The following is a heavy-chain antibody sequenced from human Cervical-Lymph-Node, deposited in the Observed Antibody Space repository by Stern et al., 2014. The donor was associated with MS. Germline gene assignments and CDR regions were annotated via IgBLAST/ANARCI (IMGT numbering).Heavy chain of an antibody. CDR1: GFTFSNYG. J-gene: IGHJ5*02. D-gene: IGHD6-13*01. V-gene: IGHV3-33*01. CDR3: ARALQLKSGHNWFDP. Sequence: VQLVQSGGGVVQPGRSQRLSCAASGFTFSNYGMHWARQAPGKGLAWVAFIWCDGSNAYYSDSVKGRFTISRDNSKSTLYLQMNSLRAEDTAVYYCARALQLKSGHNWFDPWGQGTLVTVSS. CDR2: IWCDGSNA.